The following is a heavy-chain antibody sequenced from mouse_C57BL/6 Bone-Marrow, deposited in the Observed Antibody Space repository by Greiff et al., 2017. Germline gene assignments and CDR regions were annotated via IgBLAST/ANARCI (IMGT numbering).Heavy chain of an antibody. Sequence: EVQLVESGGDLVKPGGSLKLSCAASGFTFSSYGMSWVRQTPDKRLEWVATISSGGSYTYYPDSVKGRFNISRDNAKNTLYLQMSSLKSEDTAMYYCASPIYYYGSPWFAYWGQGTLVTVSA. V-gene: IGHV5-6*01. CDR2: ISSGGSYT. J-gene: IGHJ3*01. D-gene: IGHD1-1*01. CDR1: GFTFSSYG. CDR3: ASPIYYYGSPWFAY.